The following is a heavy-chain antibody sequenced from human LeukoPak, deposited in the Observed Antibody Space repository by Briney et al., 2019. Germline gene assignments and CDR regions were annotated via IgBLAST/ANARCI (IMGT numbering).Heavy chain of an antibody. CDR1: GFTFSSYA. V-gene: IGHV3-23*01. CDR2: ISGDSGTT. D-gene: IGHD3-22*01. J-gene: IGHJ4*02. CDR3: AIKLLHYDRNGPSFDY. Sequence: GGSLRLSCAASGFTFSSYAMSWVRQGPGKGLEWVSGISGDSGTTLYTDSARGRFSISRDNSRNTLYLQLNSLRAEDTAVYYCAIKLLHYDRNGPSFDYWGQGTLVTVSS.